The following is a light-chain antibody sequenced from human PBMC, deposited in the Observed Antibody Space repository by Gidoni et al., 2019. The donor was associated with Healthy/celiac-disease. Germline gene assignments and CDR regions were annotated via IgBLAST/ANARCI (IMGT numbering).Light chain of an antibody. Sequence: EIVMTQSPATLSVSPGERATLSCRDSQSVSSNLAWYQQKPGQAPRLLIYGASTRATGIPARFSGSGSGTEFTLTISSLQSEDFAVYYCQQYNNWPPDLTFGGGTKVEIK. V-gene: IGKV3-15*01. CDR1: QSVSSN. CDR3: QQYNNWPPDLT. CDR2: GAS. J-gene: IGKJ4*01.